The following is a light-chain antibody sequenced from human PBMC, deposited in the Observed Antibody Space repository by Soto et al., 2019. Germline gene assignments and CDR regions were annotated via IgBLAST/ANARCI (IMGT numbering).Light chain of an antibody. CDR1: SSNIGNNA. J-gene: IGLJ1*01. CDR2: YDD. V-gene: IGLV1-36*01. CDR3: AAWDDSLNGYV. Sequence: HSVLTQPPSGLETPRQRVTISCFGSSSNIGNNAVNWYQQLPGKAPKLLIYYDDLLPSGVSDRFSGSKSGTSASLAISGLQSENEADYYCAAWDDSLNGYVFGTGTKVTVL.